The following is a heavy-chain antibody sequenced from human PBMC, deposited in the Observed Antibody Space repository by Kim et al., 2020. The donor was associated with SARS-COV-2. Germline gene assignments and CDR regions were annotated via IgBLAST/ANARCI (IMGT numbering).Heavy chain of an antibody. Sequence: LKSRVTISVDTSKNQFSLKLSSVTAADTAVYYCASVLLSSTNDYYYGMDVWGQGTTVTVSS. J-gene: IGHJ6*02. CDR3: ASVLLSSTNDYYYGMDV. D-gene: IGHD2-2*01. V-gene: IGHV4-34*01.